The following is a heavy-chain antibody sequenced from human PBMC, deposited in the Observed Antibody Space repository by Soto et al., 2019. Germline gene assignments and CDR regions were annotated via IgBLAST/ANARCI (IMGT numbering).Heavy chain of an antibody. CDR2: IYYSGST. V-gene: IGHV4-31*03. CDR3: ATEAPLRSRRRAPKGYYYYGMDV. CDR1: GGSISSGGYY. J-gene: IGHJ6*02. Sequence: PSETLSLTCTVSGGSISSGGYYWSWIRQHPGKGLEWIGYIYYSGSTYYNPSLKSRVTISVDTSTDTAYMELSSLRSEDTAVYYCATEAPLRSRRRAPKGYYYYGMDVWGQGTTVTVSS. D-gene: IGHD3-3*01.